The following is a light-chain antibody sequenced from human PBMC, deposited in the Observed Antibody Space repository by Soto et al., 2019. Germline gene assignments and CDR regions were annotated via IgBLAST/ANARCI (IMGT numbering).Light chain of an antibody. CDR1: QSTSTY. V-gene: IGKV1-39*01. CDR2: AAS. Sequence: DIQMTQSPSSLSASVGDRVTITCRASQSTSTYLNWYQQKPGKVPKLLIYAASSLQSGVPSRFSGSGSGTDFTLTISCLLPEHFATYYCQQTHTTFTFGGGTTVEIK. J-gene: IGKJ4*01. CDR3: QQTHTTFT.